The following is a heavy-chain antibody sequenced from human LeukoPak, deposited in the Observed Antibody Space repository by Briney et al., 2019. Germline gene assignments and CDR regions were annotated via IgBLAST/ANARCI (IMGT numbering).Heavy chain of an antibody. CDR2: INGDGSTT. J-gene: IGHJ4*02. CDR1: GFTFSNYW. CDR3: ARGGPLGGY. Sequence: PGGSLRLSCAAPGFTFSNYWLHWVRQAPGKGLVWVSHINGDGSTTSYADSVKGRFTISRDNAKNTLYLQMHSLRAEDTAVYYCARGGPLGGYWGQGTLVTVSS. V-gene: IGHV3-74*01. D-gene: IGHD3-16*01.